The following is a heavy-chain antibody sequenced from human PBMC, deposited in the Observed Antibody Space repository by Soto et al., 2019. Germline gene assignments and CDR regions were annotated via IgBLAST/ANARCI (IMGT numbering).Heavy chain of an antibody. CDR3: TRDGS. CDR1: GFPFISYA. D-gene: IGHD5-12*01. Sequence: LRLSCAASGFPFISYAMNWVRQTPDKGLEWLSYISDSGSTIHYADSVKGRFTISRDNAKNSLYLQMNSLRADDTAVYYCTRDGSWGQGTLVTVSS. J-gene: IGHJ5*02. CDR2: ISDSGSTI. V-gene: IGHV3-48*03.